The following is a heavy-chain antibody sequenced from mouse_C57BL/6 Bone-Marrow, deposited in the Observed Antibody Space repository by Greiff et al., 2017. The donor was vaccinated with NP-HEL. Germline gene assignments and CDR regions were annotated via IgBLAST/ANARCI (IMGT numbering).Heavy chain of an antibody. D-gene: IGHD1-1*01. CDR2: ISSGGSYT. CDR1: GFTFSSYG. V-gene: IGHV5-6*01. Sequence: EVQGVESGGDLVKPGGSLKLSCAASGFTFSSYGMSWVRQTPDKRLEWVATISSGGSYTYYPDSVKGRFNISRDNAKNTLYLQMSSLKSEDTAMYYCARRLFTTGGFDYWGQGTTLTVSS. CDR3: ARRLFTTGGFDY. J-gene: IGHJ2*01.